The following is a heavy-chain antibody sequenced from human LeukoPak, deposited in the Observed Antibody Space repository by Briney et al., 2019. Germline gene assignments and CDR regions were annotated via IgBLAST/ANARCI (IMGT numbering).Heavy chain of an antibody. Sequence: GGSLRLSCAASGFTFSNYAMHWVRHAPGKGLEWVSLISWDGGSTYYADSVKGRFTVSRDNSKNSLYLQMNSLKAEDTALYYCAKDDSSSSWAGYFDYWGQGTLVTVSS. CDR2: ISWDGGST. J-gene: IGHJ4*02. CDR3: AKDDSSSSWAGYFDY. D-gene: IGHD6-6*01. CDR1: GFTFSNYA. V-gene: IGHV3-43D*03.